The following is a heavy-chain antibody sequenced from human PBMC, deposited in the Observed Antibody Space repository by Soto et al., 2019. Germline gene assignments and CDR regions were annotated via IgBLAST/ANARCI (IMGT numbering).Heavy chain of an antibody. V-gene: IGHV3-11*06. Sequence: GGFLRLSCAASGFTFSDYYMSLIRQTPGKGLEWVSYISSRTNFTNDADSVKGRFTISGYNAKHTLYLQINSLRAEETSVYFCTSEYTGAGGSVLWGQGTLVTVSS. CDR3: TSEYTGAGGSVL. CDR1: GFTFSDYY. J-gene: IGHJ4*02. D-gene: IGHD3-16*01. CDR2: ISSRTNFT.